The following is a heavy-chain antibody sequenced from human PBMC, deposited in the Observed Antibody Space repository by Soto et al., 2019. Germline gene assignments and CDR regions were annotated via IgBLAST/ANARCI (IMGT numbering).Heavy chain of an antibody. CDR2: ISPVSDTP. Sequence: QVQLVQSGAEVKKPGSSVKVSCKASEGTFSSFVISWVRQAPGQGPEWMGEISPVSDTPNYAQKFQGRVTITADESTSTAYMEFRSLRPEDTAVYYCARALGYSYGLYFDYWGQGTLVTVSS. J-gene: IGHJ4*02. D-gene: IGHD5-18*01. V-gene: IGHV1-69*01. CDR3: ARALGYSYGLYFDY. CDR1: EGTFSSFV.